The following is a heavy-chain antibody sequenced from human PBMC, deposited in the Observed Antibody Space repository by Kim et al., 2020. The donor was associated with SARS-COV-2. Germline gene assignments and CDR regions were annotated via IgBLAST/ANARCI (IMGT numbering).Heavy chain of an antibody. Sequence: ASVKVSCKASGYTFTTYALNWVRQAPGQGLEWMGWINTSTGNPTYAQGFTGRFVFSLDTSVSTAYLQISSLKAEDTAVFYCARRGKTARPPYYFDSWGQGTLVTVSS. V-gene: IGHV7-4-1*02. D-gene: IGHD6-6*01. CDR3: ARRGKTARPPYYFDS. CDR2: INTSTGNP. J-gene: IGHJ4*02. CDR1: GYTFTTYA.